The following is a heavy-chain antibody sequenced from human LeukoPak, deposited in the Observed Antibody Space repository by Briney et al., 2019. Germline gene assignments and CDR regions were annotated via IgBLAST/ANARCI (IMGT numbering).Heavy chain of an antibody. CDR2: ISGSGGST. CDR3: AKDRGVAAAGRGDWFDP. D-gene: IGHD6-13*01. Sequence: PGGSLRLSCAVSGFTFSSYAMTWVRQVPGKGLEWVSVISGSGGSTYYADSVKGQFTISRDNSKNTLYLQMNSLRAEDTAVYYCAKDRGVAAAGRGDWFDPWGQGTLVTVSS. V-gene: IGHV3-23*01. J-gene: IGHJ5*02. CDR1: GFTFSSYA.